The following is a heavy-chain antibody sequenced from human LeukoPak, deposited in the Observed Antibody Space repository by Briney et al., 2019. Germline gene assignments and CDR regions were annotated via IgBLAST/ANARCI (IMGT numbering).Heavy chain of an antibody. D-gene: IGHD3-10*01. CDR2: IYYCVST. Sequence: TLSLTRTVSGGSISSYYWSWIRQPPGKGRGWIGYIYYCVSTNYNPSLKTQVTISLYPSKNQSSRKLSSVAAADTAVYYCARVRRGVPRYFDYWGQGTLVTVSS. V-gene: IGHV4-59*01. CDR3: ARVRRGVPRYFDY. J-gene: IGHJ4*02. CDR1: GGSISSYY.